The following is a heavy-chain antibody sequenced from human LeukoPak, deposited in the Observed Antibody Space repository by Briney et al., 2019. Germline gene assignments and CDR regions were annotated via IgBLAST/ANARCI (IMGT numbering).Heavy chain of an antibody. D-gene: IGHD3-10*01. V-gene: IGHV1-2*04. CDR2: INPNSGGI. Sequence: GASVKVSCKASGYTFTGYYMHWVRQAPGQGLEWMGWINPNSGGINYAQKFQGWVTMTRDTSISTAYMELSRLRSDDTAVYYCARGRPMVRGVTAVYYYYGMDIWGQGTTVTVSS. CDR1: GYTFTGYY. J-gene: IGHJ6*02. CDR3: ARGRPMVRGVTAVYYYYGMDI.